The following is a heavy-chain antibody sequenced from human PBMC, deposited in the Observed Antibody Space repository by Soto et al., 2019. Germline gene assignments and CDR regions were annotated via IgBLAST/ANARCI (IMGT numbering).Heavy chain of an antibody. J-gene: IGHJ4*02. V-gene: IGHV4-59*01. Sequence: SETLSLTCTVSGGSISIYYWSWIRQPPGKGLEWIGYIYYSGSTNYNPSLKSRVTISVDTSKNQFSLKLSSVTAADTAVYYCAREYSGESSDYWGQGTLVTVSS. CDR3: AREYSGESSDY. D-gene: IGHD5-12*01. CDR2: IYYSGST. CDR1: GGSISIYY.